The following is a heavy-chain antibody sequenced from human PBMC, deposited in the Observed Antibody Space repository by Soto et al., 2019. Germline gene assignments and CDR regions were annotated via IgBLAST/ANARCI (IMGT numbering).Heavy chain of an antibody. V-gene: IGHV1-69*10. J-gene: IGHJ6*02. CDR2: IIHIFNIT. Sequence: SVKVSCKASGGPFITYAISWVRQAPGQGLEWMGGIIHIFNITTYAQKFQGRVSITTDKSTTTAYLESSSLRSDDTAVYYCVRNQQPQGDYYYAMDVWGQGTTVTVSS. D-gene: IGHD6-13*01. CDR1: GGPFITYA. CDR3: VRNQQPQGDYYYAMDV.